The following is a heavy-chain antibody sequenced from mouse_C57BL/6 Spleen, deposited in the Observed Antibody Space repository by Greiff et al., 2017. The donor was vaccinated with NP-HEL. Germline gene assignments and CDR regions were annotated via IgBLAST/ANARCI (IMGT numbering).Heavy chain of an antibody. Sequence: EVQLQQSGAELVKPGASVKLSCTASGFNIKDYYMHWVKQRTEQGLEWIGRIDPEDGETKYAPKFQGKATITADTSSNTAYLRLSSLTSEDTAVYYCARADSSDYFFDYWGQGTTLTVSS. J-gene: IGHJ2*01. CDR1: GFNIKDYY. CDR3: ARADSSDYFFDY. V-gene: IGHV14-2*01. CDR2: IDPEDGET. D-gene: IGHD3-2*02.